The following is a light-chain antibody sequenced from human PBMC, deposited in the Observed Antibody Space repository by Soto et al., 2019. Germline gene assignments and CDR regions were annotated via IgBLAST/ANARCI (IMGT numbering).Light chain of an antibody. CDR1: QSVSSN. Sequence: EIVMTQSPATLSVSPGERATLSCRASQSVSSNLAWYQQKPGQAPRLLIYGASTRATGIPARFSGSGSGTEFTLTISSLQSEDFAVSYCQQYNNWPQGTFGQGTKVDIK. J-gene: IGKJ1*01. CDR3: QQYNNWPQGT. CDR2: GAS. V-gene: IGKV3-15*01.